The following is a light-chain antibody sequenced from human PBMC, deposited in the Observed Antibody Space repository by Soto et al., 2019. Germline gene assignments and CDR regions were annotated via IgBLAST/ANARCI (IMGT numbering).Light chain of an antibody. CDR1: QSISSW. CDR2: KAS. Sequence: DIQMTQSPSTLSASVGDRVTITCRASQSISSWLAWYQQKPGKAPKLLIYKASSLESGVPSTFSGSGSGTEFTLTIRSLQPDHFATYYCQHYNSYSLTFGGGTKLEIK. J-gene: IGKJ4*01. V-gene: IGKV1-5*03. CDR3: QHYNSYSLT.